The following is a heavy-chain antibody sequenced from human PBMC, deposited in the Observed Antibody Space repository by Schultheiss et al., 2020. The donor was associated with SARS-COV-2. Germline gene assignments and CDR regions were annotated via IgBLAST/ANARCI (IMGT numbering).Heavy chain of an antibody. CDR1: GGSISSSSYY. CDR2: IDHSGST. Sequence: SETLSLTCTVSGGSISSSSYYWGWIRQPPGKGLEWIGEIDHSGSTNYNPSLKSRVTISADTSKNQFSLKLNSVTAADTAVYYCAIVVVPATIGVAFDIWGQGTMVTVSS. J-gene: IGHJ3*02. CDR3: AIVVVPATIGVAFDI. V-gene: IGHV4-39*07. D-gene: IGHD2-2*01.